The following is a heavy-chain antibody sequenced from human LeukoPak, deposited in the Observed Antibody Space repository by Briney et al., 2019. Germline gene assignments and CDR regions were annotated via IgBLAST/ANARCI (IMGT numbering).Heavy chain of an antibody. CDR3: AKDLQGDLWYFDY. D-gene: IGHD3/OR15-3a*01. Sequence: PGRSLRLSCAASGFTFSSYGMHWVRHAPGKGLEWVAVISYDGSNKYYTDSVKGRFTISRDNSKNTLYLQMNSLRAEDTAVYYCAKDLQGDLWYFDYWGQGTLVTVSS. CDR2: ISYDGSNK. CDR1: GFTFSSYG. V-gene: IGHV3-30*18. J-gene: IGHJ4*02.